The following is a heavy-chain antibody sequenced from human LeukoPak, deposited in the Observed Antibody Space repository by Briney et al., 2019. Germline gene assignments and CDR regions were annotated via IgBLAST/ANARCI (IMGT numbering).Heavy chain of an antibody. Sequence: GGSLRLSCAASGFTFSRCGMHWVRQAPGKGLEWVAVIWYDGSNEYYTDSVEGRFTISRDNSKNTLYLQMNSLRAEDTAVYYCARVGAYSGYDYPTPYYYYYMDVWGKGTTVTVSS. CDR1: GFTFSRCG. J-gene: IGHJ6*03. D-gene: IGHD5-12*01. CDR2: IWYDGSNE. CDR3: ARVGAYSGYDYPTPYYYYYMDV. V-gene: IGHV3-33*01.